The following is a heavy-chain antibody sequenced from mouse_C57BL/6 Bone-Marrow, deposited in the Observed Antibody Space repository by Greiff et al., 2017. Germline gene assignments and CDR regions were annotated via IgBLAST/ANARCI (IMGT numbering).Heavy chain of an antibody. D-gene: IGHD2-10*02. Sequence: VQLKESGAELVRPGASVKLSCTASGFNIKDDYMHWVKQRPEQGLEWIGWIDPENGDTEYASKFQGKATITADTSSNTAYLQLSSLTSEDTAVDYCTTVYGNYGAWFAYWGQGTLVTVSA. CDR2: IDPENGDT. V-gene: IGHV14-4*01. CDR3: TTVYGNYGAWFAY. J-gene: IGHJ3*01. CDR1: GFNIKDDY.